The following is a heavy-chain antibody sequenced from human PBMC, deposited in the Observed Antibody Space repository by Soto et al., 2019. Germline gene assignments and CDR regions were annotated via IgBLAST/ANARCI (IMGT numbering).Heavy chain of an antibody. CDR3: AKDRPRIAVTSKNYYYYGMDV. D-gene: IGHD6-19*01. V-gene: IGHV3-23*01. J-gene: IGHJ6*02. CDR1: GFTFSSYA. CDR2: ISGSGGST. Sequence: GGSLRLSCAASGFTFSSYAMSWVRQAPGKGLEWVSAISGSGGSTYYADSVKGRFTISRDNSKNTLYLQMNSLRAEDTAVYYCAKDRPRIAVTSKNYYYYGMDVWGQGTTVTVSS.